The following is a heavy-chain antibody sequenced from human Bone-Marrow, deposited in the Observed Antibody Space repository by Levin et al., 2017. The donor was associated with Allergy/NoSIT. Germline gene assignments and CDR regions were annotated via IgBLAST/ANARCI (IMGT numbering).Heavy chain of an antibody. D-gene: IGHD3-3*01. CDR2: ISYSGNT. CDR1: GGSINSGNYY. Sequence: LRLSCTVAGGSINSGNYYWTWIRQHPGKGLEWIGYISYSGNTFYNASLKIRLTISVDTSKTHFSLRLSSVTAADTAVYYCARGITIFGVVLAVNDAFDIWGQGTMVTVSS. J-gene: IGHJ3*02. V-gene: IGHV4-31*03. CDR3: ARGITIFGVVLAVNDAFDI.